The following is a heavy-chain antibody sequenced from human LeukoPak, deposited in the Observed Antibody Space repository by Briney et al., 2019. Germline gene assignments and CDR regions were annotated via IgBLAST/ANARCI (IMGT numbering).Heavy chain of an antibody. CDR3: ARDNSGSYPPIFDS. CDR2: IYTGGTT. V-gene: IGHV4-4*07. J-gene: IGHJ4*02. CDR1: GYSMKYDY. D-gene: IGHD1-26*01. Sequence: SETLSLTCTASGYSMKYDYWSWVRQPAGKGLEWIARIYTGGTTNYNPSLKNRATISVDKSNNQFSLKLTSVTAADTAIYYCARDNSGSYPPIFDSWGQGTLVTVSS.